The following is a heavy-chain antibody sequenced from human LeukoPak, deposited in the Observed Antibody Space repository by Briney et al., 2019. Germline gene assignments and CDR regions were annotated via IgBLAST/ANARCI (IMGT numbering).Heavy chain of an antibody. CDR2: ISGSGGST. D-gene: IGHD2-8*01. Sequence: GSLRLSCAASGFTFSSYAMSWVRQAPGKGLEWVSAISGSGGSTYYADSVKGRFTISRDNSKNTLYPQMNSLGAEDTAVYYCARSSCPNNRCTYYLDYWGQGTLVTVSS. CDR1: GFTFSSYA. J-gene: IGHJ4*02. CDR3: ARSSCPNNRCTYYLDY. V-gene: IGHV3-23*01.